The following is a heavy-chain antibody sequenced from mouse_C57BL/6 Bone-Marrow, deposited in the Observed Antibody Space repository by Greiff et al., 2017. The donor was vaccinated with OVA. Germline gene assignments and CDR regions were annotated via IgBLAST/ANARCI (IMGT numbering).Heavy chain of an antibody. V-gene: IGHV1-52*01. D-gene: IGHD1-1*01. J-gene: IGHJ1*03. Sequence: QVQLQQPGAELVRPGSSVKLSCKASGYTFTSYWMHWVKQRPIQGLEWIGNIDPSDSETHYNQKFKDKATLTVDKSSSTAYMQLSSLASEDSAVYCCARGGGSSPWYFDVWGTGTTVTVSS. CDR1: GYTFTSYW. CDR3: ARGGGSSPWYFDV. CDR2: IDPSDSET.